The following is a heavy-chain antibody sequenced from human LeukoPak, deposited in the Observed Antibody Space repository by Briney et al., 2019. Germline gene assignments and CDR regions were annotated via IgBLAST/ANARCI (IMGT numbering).Heavy chain of an antibody. CDR3: AKDHLTKGHD. D-gene: IGHD3-9*01. CDR2: ISDTNNAT. V-gene: IGHV3-23*01. J-gene: IGHJ4*02. CDR1: GFTFSSYS. Sequence: PGGSLRLSCAASGFTFSSYSMNWVRQAPGKGLEWLSYISDTNNATHYADSVKGRFTISRDNSKNTLYLQMNSLRAEDTAIYYCAKDHLTKGHDWGQGTLVTVSS.